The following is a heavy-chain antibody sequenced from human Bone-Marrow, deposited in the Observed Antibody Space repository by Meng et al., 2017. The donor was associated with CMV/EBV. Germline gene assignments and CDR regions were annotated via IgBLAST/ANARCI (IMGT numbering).Heavy chain of an antibody. Sequence: GESLKISCAASGFTFSSYGMHWVRQAPGKGLEWVAFIRYDGSNKYYADSVKGRFTISRDNAKNSLYLQMNSLRAEDTAVYYCARDDVWLCGQGTLVTVSS. CDR3: ARDDVWL. V-gene: IGHV3-30*02. CDR1: GFTFSSYG. D-gene: IGHD5-12*01. CDR2: IRYDGSNK. J-gene: IGHJ4*02.